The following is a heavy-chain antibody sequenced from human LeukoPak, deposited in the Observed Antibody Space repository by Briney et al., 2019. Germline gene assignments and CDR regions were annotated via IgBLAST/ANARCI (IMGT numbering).Heavy chain of an antibody. V-gene: IGHV4-38-2*02. CDR1: GYSISSGYY. Sequence: SETLSLTCTVSGYSISSGYYWGWIRQPPGKGLEWIGSIYHSGSTYYNPSLKSRVTISVDTSKNQFSLKLSSVTAADTAVYYCAREVVPDYGGNADYFDYWGQGTLVTVSS. CDR3: AREVVPDYGGNADYFDY. CDR2: IYHSGST. D-gene: IGHD4-23*01. J-gene: IGHJ4*02.